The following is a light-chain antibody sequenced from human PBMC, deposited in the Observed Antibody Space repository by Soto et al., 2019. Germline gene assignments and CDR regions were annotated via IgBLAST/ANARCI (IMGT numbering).Light chain of an antibody. CDR1: SSNLGINF. V-gene: IGLV1-51*02. CDR2: ENN. CDR3: ATWDGSLSVGV. J-gene: IGLJ1*01. Sequence: QSVLTQPPSVSAAPEQKVTISCSGGSSNLGINFVSWYQQFPGGVPKLLIYENNKRPPGIPDRFSGAKSGTSATLDITGLQDGDEADYYCATWDGSLSVGVFGGGTKVTVL.